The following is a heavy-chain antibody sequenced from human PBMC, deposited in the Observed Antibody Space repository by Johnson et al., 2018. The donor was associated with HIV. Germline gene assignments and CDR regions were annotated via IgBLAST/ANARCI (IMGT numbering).Heavy chain of an antibody. CDR2: IRSKAYGGTT. CDR3: AKDQNYGSYLLSFDV. D-gene: IGHD3-16*01. CDR1: GFTFSNAW. V-gene: IGHV3-15*05. Sequence: VQLVESGGGLVKPGGSLRLSCAASGFTFSNAWMSWVRQAPGKGLEWVGFIRSKAYGGTTEYAASVKGRFTIPRDNSKNTLYLQMDSLRTEDTALYYCAKDQNYGSYLLSFDVWGQGTMVTVSS. J-gene: IGHJ3*01.